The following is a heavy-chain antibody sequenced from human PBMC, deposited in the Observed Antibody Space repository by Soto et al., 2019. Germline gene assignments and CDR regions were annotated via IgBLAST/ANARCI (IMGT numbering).Heavy chain of an antibody. CDR1: GGSISSGGYS. CDR2: IYYSGST. V-gene: IGHV4-30-2*05. J-gene: IGHJ4*02. Sequence: SETLSLTCAVSGGSISSGGYSWSWLRQPPGKGLEWIGYIYYSGSTYYNPSLRSRVTISVDTSKNQFSLKLSSVTAADTAVYYCARYGSGECNRGSCYSPFDYWGQGTLVTVSS. D-gene: IGHD2-15*01. CDR3: ARYGSGECNRGSCYSPFDY.